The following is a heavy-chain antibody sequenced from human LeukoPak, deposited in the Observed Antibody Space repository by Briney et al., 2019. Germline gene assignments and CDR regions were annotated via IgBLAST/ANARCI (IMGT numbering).Heavy chain of an antibody. J-gene: IGHJ5*02. CDR2: IISSCSTI. D-gene: IGHD3-10*01. CDR1: GFTFSDYY. CDR3: ARHTMVRGSSWFDP. V-gene: IGHV3-11*01. Sequence: PGGSLRLSCAASGFTFSDYYMSWIRQAPGKGLEWVSYIISSCSTIYYADSVKERFTISRDNAKNSLYLQMNSLRAEDTAVYYCARHTMVRGSSWFDPWGQGTLVTVSS.